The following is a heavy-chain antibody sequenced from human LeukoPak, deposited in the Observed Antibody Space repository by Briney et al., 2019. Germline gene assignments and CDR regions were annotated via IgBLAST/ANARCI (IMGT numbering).Heavy chain of an antibody. J-gene: IGHJ4*02. CDR3: ARGLGTIFGVVIIKRHFDY. V-gene: IGHV4-34*01. CDR2: INHSGST. Sequence: SETLSLTCAVYGGSFSGYYWSWIRQPPGKGLEWIGEINHSGSTNYNPSLKSRVTISVDTSKNQFSLKLSSVTAADTAVYYCARGLGTIFGVVIIKRHFDYWGQGTLVTVSS. D-gene: IGHD3-3*01. CDR1: GGSFSGYY.